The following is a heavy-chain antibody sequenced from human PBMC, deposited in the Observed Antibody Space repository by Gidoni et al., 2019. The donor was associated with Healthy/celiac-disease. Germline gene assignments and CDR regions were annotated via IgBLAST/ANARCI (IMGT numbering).Heavy chain of an antibody. CDR3: ASSSTTVTHAFDI. Sequence: QVQLQESGPGLVKPSQTLSLTCTVSGGSISSGSYYWSWIRQPAGKGLEWIGRIYTSGSTNYNPSLKSRVTISVDTSKNQFSLKLSSVTAADTAVYYCASSSTTVTHAFDIWGQGTMVTVSS. CDR2: IYTSGST. V-gene: IGHV4-61*02. CDR1: GGSISSGSYY. D-gene: IGHD4-4*01. J-gene: IGHJ3*02.